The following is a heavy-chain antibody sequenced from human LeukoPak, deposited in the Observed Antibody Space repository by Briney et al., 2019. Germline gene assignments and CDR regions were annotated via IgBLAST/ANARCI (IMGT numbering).Heavy chain of an antibody. D-gene: IGHD3-22*01. J-gene: IGHJ4*02. V-gene: IGHV3-23*01. Sequence: GGSLRLSCAASGFTFSSYAMSWVRPAPGRGLGWVSAIRGIGGSTYYADSVKGRFTISRENSKNTLYLQMNSLRAEDTAVYYCAKARSDYYDSSDPFDYWGQGTLVTVSS. CDR3: AKARSDYYDSSDPFDY. CDR2: IRGIGGST. CDR1: GFTFSSYA.